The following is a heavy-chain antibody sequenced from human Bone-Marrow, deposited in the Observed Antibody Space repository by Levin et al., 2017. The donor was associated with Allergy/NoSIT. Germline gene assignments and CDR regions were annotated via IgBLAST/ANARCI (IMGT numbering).Heavy chain of an antibody. Sequence: SCAASGLMFSGYAMSWVRQAPGKGLEWVAGISGSGQSTHYADSVKGRFIISRDNSKNMLFLQVNGLRAEDTALYYCAKDMSYSGSWFDSWGQGTPVTVSA. J-gene: IGHJ5*01. CDR1: GLMFSGYA. CDR2: ISGSGQST. D-gene: IGHD5-12*01. CDR3: AKDMSYSGSWFDS. V-gene: IGHV3-23*01.